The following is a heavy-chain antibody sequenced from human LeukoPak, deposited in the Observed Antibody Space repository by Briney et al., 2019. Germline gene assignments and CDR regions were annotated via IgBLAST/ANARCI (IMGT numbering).Heavy chain of an antibody. CDR3: AHRRVDMAFYYFDY. J-gene: IGHJ4*02. D-gene: IGHD5-12*01. Sequence: SGPTLLKPTPTLTLTCTFSGFSLRTSGGGVGWIRQPPGKALEWLSLIYWDDDKRYSPSLKSRLTITKDTSKNQVVLTMTNMDPVDTATYYCAHRRVDMAFYYFDYWGQGTLVTVSS. CDR1: GFSLRTSGGG. CDR2: IYWDDDK. V-gene: IGHV2-5*02.